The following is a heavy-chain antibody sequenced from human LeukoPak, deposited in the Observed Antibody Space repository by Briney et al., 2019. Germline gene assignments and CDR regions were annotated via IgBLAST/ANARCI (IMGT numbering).Heavy chain of an antibody. CDR3: ARDQAARRNWNDGGDGFDP. Sequence: SVKVSCKAFGGTVTNFAISWVRQAPGQGLEWVGGVIPLYGTSSYAQKFQGRVTITADDSTSTVYMELTSLRSEDTAVYYCARDQAARRNWNDGGDGFDPWGQGTLVTVSS. CDR2: VIPLYGTS. J-gene: IGHJ5*02. V-gene: IGHV1-69*13. CDR1: GGTVTNFA. D-gene: IGHD1-1*01.